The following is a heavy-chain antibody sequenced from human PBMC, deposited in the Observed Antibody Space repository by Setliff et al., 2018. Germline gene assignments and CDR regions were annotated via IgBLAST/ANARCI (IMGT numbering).Heavy chain of an antibody. CDR3: ATLSKDLNY. V-gene: IGHV3-23*01. CDR2: ISPIGDST. J-gene: IGHJ4*02. Sequence: GGSLRLSCAASGFTFSAYAMSWVRQSPGKGLEWVSAISPIGDSTYYLDSVKGRFTISRDNSKNTLYLQMNSLRAEDTAMYYCATLSKDLNYWGQGTLVTVSS. D-gene: IGHD3-3*01. CDR1: GFTFSAYA.